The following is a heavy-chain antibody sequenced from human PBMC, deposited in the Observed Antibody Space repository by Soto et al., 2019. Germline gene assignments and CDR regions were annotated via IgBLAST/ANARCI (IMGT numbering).Heavy chain of an antibody. V-gene: IGHV3-30*18. D-gene: IGHD3-10*01. CDR3: AKGEVRGIIPSYFDY. J-gene: IGHJ4*02. CDR2: ISNDGSNE. Sequence: SLRLSCAGSGFTFRWFGMNWVRQAPGKGLEWVARISNDGSNEYYVDSVKGRFTISRDNSKNTLYLQMDSLRAEDTAVYYCAKGEVRGIIPSYFDYWGLGTLVTVS. CDR1: GFTFRWFG.